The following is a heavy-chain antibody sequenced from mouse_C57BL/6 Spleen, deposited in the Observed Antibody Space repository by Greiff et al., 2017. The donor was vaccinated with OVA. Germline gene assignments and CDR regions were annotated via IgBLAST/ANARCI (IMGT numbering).Heavy chain of an antibody. V-gene: IGHV1-76*01. J-gene: IGHJ3*01. D-gene: IGHD1-1*01. CDR1: GYTFTDYY. Sequence: QVQLKESGAELVRPGASVKLSCKASGYTFTDYYINWVKQRPGQGLEWIARIYPGSGNTYYNEKFKGKATLTAEKSSSTAYMQLSSLTSEDSAVYFCAYYGSSWFAYWGQGTLVTVSA. CDR3: AYYGSSWFAY. CDR2: IYPGSGNT.